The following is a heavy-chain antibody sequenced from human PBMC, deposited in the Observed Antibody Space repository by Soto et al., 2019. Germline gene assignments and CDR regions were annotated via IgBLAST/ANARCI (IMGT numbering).Heavy chain of an antibody. CDR2: ISSDGNHK. D-gene: IGHD1-26*01. J-gene: IGHJ4*02. Sequence: QVQLVESGGGVVQPGRSLRLSCAASGFTVSAYTMHWVRQAPGKGLEWVAVISSDGNHKYYTDSVKGRFTISRDTSTNTLDLQMNSRRAEDTAVYYCARWEQPLFDYWGQGTLVTVSS. V-gene: IGHV3-30-3*01. CDR1: GFTVSAYT. CDR3: ARWEQPLFDY.